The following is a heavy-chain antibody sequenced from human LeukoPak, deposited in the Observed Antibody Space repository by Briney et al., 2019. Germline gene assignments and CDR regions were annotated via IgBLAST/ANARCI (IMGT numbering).Heavy chain of an antibody. CDR2: IYGDGRT. CDR1: GFTVSNMY. CDR3: ARGLFLSGYLDAFDM. J-gene: IGHJ3*02. V-gene: IGHV3-53*01. Sequence: LAGGSLRLSCAASGFTVSNMYMTWVRQAPGKGLEWVSLIYGDGRTSYADSVKGRCTISRDNSKNTLDLQVNSLRVEDTAVYYCARGLFLSGYLDAFDMWGQGTVVTVSS. D-gene: IGHD3-22*01.